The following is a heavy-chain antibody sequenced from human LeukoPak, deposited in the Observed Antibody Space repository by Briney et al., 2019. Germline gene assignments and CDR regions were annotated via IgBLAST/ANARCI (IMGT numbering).Heavy chain of an antibody. Sequence: SHTLSLTYPLSGDSVSSKRASWTWIRQSPSRGPEWLGRTYYRCKWYFEYAVSVKSRISINPDTSQNQFSLQLSSLTIEDTAVYYCARAGGTFDNWGQGTLVTVSS. CDR2: TYYRCKWYF. CDR3: ARAGGTFDN. D-gene: IGHD1-1*01. J-gene: IGHJ4*02. V-gene: IGHV6-1*01. CDR1: GDSVSSKRAS.